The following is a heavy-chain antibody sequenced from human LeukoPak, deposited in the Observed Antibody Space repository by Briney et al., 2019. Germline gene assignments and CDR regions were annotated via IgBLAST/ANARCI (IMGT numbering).Heavy chain of an antibody. J-gene: IGHJ3*02. V-gene: IGHV4-4*07. CDR3: ARDRGQYYYGSGNYHDAFDI. CDR1: GGSISSYN. D-gene: IGHD3-10*01. Sequence: SETLSLTCTVSGGSISSYNWSWIRQPAGKGLEWIGRIDISGSTNYNPSLKSRVTMSVDTSKNRFSLKLSSVAAADTAIYYCARDRGQYYYGSGNYHDAFDIWGQGTMVTVSS. CDR2: IDISGST.